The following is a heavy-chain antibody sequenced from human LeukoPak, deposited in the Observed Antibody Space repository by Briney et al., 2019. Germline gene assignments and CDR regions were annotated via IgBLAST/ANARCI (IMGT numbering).Heavy chain of an antibody. V-gene: IGHV4-39*07. Sequence: PSETLSLTCTVSGDSISSSSYYWGWIRQPPGKGLEWIGSIYYSGSTYYNPSLKTGVTISVDTSKSQFSLKLSSVTAADTAVYYCARVQYSSGWDYWGQGTLVTVSS. CDR2: IYYSGST. CDR3: ARVQYSSGWDY. J-gene: IGHJ4*02. CDR1: GDSISSSSYY. D-gene: IGHD6-19*01.